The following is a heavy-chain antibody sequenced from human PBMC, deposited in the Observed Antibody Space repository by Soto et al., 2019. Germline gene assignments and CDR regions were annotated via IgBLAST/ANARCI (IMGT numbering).Heavy chain of an antibody. Sequence: PSETLSLTCTVSGGSISSSSYYWGWIRQPPGEGLEWIGSIYYSGSTYYNPSLKSRVTISVDTSKNQFSLKLSSVTAADTAVYYCARTASYDILIYWGQGTLVTVSS. D-gene: IGHD3-9*01. J-gene: IGHJ4*02. CDR3: ARTASYDILIY. V-gene: IGHV4-39*01. CDR1: GGSISSSSYY. CDR2: IYYSGST.